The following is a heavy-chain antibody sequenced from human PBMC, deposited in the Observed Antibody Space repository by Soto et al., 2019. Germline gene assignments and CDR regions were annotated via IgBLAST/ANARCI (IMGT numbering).Heavy chain of an antibody. Sequence: GGSLRLSCAASGFTVSSNYMSWVRQAPGKGLEWVSVIYSGGSTYYADSVKGRFTISRDNSKNTLYLQMNSLRAEDTAVYYCARESGGYSYGWMNTPTRKLSWYFDLWGRGTLVTVSS. CDR1: GFTVSSNY. V-gene: IGHV3-66*01. J-gene: IGHJ2*01. D-gene: IGHD5-18*01. CDR2: IYSGGST. CDR3: ARESGGYSYGWMNTPTRKLSWYFDL.